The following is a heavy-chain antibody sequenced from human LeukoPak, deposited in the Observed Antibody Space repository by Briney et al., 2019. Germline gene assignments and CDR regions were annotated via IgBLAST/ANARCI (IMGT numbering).Heavy chain of an antibody. CDR2: IYYSGST. CDR1: GGSISSSSYY. J-gene: IGHJ4*02. V-gene: IGHV4-39*01. D-gene: IGHD6-6*01. CDR3: ARLARPGGYQYYSDY. Sequence: SETLSLTCTVSGGSISSSSYYWGWIRQPPGKGLEWIGSIYYSGSTYYNPSLKSRVTISVDTSKNQFSLKLSSVTAADTAVYYCARLARPGGYQYYSDYWGQGTLVTVSS.